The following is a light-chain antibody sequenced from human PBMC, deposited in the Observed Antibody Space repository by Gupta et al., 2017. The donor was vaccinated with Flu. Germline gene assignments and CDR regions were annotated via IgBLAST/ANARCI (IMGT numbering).Light chain of an antibody. CDR3: QQRNSYPLT. CDR1: QGISSY. J-gene: IGKJ4*01. CDR2: AAS. V-gene: IGKV1-9*01. Sequence: PSFLSASVGDIVTITCRASQGISSYLAWYQQKPGEAPKPLIYAASTVQSGVPSRFSGSGSGTEFTLTISSLQPEDFATYYCQQRNSYPLTFGGGTKVEIK.